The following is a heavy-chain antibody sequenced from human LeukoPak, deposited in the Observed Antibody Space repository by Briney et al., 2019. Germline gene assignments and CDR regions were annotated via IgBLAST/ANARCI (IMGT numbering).Heavy chain of an antibody. J-gene: IGHJ4*02. V-gene: IGHV3-21*01. CDR2: ISSSSSYI. CDR3: VRDSSWYNTDWYAGGFDL. Sequence: GGSLTLSCAASGFTFSSDSMNWVRQAPGKVLEWVSSISSSSSYIYYADSVKGRFTISRDNAKNSLYLQMNSLRVEDTAIYYCVRDSSWYNTDWYAGGFDLWGQGALVAVSS. D-gene: IGHD6-19*01. CDR1: GFTFSSDS.